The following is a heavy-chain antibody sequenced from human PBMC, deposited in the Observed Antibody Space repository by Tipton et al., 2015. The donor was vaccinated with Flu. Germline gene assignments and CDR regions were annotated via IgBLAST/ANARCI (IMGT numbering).Heavy chain of an antibody. V-gene: IGHV4-59*01. J-gene: IGHJ4*02. Sequence: LRLSCTVSGGSISGYYWSWIRQPPGKGLEWIAYIYYSGSTNYNPSLKSRVTISVDMSKNQFSLKLNSVTAADTAVYYCARSPGYYFDYGGQGTLVTVSS. CDR2: IYYSGST. CDR1: GGSISGYY. CDR3: ARSPGYYFDY.